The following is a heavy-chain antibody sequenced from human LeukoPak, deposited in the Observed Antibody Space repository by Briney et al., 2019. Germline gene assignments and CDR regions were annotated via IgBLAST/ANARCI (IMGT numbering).Heavy chain of an antibody. CDR2: IWYDGSNK. Sequence: PGRSLRLSCAASGFTFSSYGMHWVRQAPGKGLEWVAVIWYDGSNKYYADSVKGRFTISRDNSKNTLYLQMNSLRAEDTAVYYCARDNDPTYYCDSSGYYYPNYYYYYGMDVWGQGTTVTVSS. D-gene: IGHD3-22*01. J-gene: IGHJ6*02. CDR3: ARDNDPTYYCDSSGYYYPNYYYYYGMDV. CDR1: GFTFSSYG. V-gene: IGHV3-33*01.